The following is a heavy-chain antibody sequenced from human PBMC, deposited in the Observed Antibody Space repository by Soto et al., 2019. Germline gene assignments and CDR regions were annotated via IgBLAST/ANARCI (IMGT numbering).Heavy chain of an antibody. J-gene: IGHJ6*02. CDR2: IIPIFGTA. CDR3: ASSVVVPAAMGYYYYGMDV. V-gene: IGHV1-69*13. CDR1: GGTFSSYA. D-gene: IGHD2-2*01. Sequence: GASVKVSCKASGGTFSSYAISWVRQAPGQGLEWMGGIIPIFGTANYAQKFQGRVTITADESTSTAYMELSSLRSEDTAVYYCASSVVVPAAMGYYYYGMDVWGQGTKVTVSS.